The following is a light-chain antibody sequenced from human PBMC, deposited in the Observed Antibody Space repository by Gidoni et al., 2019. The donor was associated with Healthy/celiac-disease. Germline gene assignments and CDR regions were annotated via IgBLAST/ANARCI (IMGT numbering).Light chain of an antibody. Sequence: DVQMTQSPSSLSASVGDRVTITCRASQSISSYLNCYNQKPGKAPKLLIYAASSLQSGVPSRFSGSGSVTDFTLTISSLQPEDFATYYCQQSYSTPFTFGPGTKVDIK. CDR2: AAS. J-gene: IGKJ3*01. CDR1: QSISSY. CDR3: QQSYSTPFT. V-gene: IGKV1-39*01.